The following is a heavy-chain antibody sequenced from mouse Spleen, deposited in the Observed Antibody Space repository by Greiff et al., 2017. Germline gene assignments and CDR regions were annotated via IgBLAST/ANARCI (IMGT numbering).Heavy chain of an antibody. CDR3: ARGSITTATVDY. V-gene: IGHV1-52*01. D-gene: IGHD1-2*01. J-gene: IGHJ4*01. Sequence: QVQLQQSGAELVRPGSSVKLSCKASGYTFTSYWMHWVKQRPIQGLEWIGNIDPSDSETHYTQKFKDKATLTVDKSSSTAYMQLSSLTSEDSAVYYCARGSITTATVDYWGQGTSVTVAS. CDR2: IDPSDSET. CDR1: GYTFTSYW.